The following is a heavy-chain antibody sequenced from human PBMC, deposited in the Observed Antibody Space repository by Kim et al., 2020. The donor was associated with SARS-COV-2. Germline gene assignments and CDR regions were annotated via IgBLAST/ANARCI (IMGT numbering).Heavy chain of an antibody. CDR3: ARVLGWFGEYHAFDI. CDR1: GYTFTSYA. CDR2: INAGNGNT. Sequence: ASVKVSCKASGYTFTSYAMHWVRQAPGQRLEWMGWINAGNGNTKYSQKFQGRVTITRDTSASTAYMELSSLRSEDTAVYYCARVLGWFGEYHAFDIWGQGTMVTVSS. V-gene: IGHV1-3*01. J-gene: IGHJ3*02. D-gene: IGHD3-10*01.